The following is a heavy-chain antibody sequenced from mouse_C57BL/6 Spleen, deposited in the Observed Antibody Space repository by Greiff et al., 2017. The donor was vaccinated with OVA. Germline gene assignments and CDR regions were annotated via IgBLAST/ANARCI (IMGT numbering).Heavy chain of an antibody. CDR1: GYTFTSYW. J-gene: IGHJ1*03. D-gene: IGHD2-4*01. V-gene: IGHV1-72*01. Sequence: QVQLQQPGAELVKPGASVKMSCKASGYTFTSYWITWVKQRPGQGLEWIGRIDPNSGGTKYNEKFKSKATLTVDKPSSTDYMQLSSLTSEDSAGYCCARRDRITYFDVWGTGTTVTVSS. CDR2: IDPNSGGT. CDR3: ARRDRITYFDV.